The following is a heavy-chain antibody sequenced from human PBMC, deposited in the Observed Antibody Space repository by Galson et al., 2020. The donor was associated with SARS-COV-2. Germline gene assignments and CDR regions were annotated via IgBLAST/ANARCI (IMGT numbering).Heavy chain of an antibody. CDR2: ISWNSGST. CDR1: GFTFDDYA. J-gene: IGHJ6*02. V-gene: IGHV3-9*01. CDR3: AKGGSLGRGGATYGMDV. Sequence: GGSLRLSCAASGFTFDDYAMHWVRQAPGKGLEWVSAISWNSGSTGYADSVKGRFTISRDNAKNSLYLQMNSLRAEDTTLYYCAKGGSLGRGGATYGMDVWGQGTTVTVSS. D-gene: IGHD1-26*01.